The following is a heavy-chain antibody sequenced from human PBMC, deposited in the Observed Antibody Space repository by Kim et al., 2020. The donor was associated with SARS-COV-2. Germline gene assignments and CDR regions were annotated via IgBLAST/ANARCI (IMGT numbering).Heavy chain of an antibody. Sequence: ASVKVSCKASGYTFSNYVISWVRQARGQGLEWMGWINTNTGNPTYAQDFTGRFVFSLDTSVSTAYLQISSLEAEDTAVYYCARGGIVATGRSYWGQGTQVTVSS. V-gene: IGHV7-4-1*02. J-gene: IGHJ4*02. CDR3: ARGGIVATGRSY. CDR2: INTNTGNP. D-gene: IGHD6-13*01. CDR1: GYTFSNYV.